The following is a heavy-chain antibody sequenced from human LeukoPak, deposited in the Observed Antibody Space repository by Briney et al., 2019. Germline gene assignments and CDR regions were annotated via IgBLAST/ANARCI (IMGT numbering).Heavy chain of an antibody. CDR1: GSTFTGYY. CDR2: INPNSGGT. Sequence: GASVNLSCTASGSTFTGYYMHWVRQAPGPGLEWMGWINPNSGGTNYAQKFQGRVTMTRDTSISTAYMELSRLRSDDTAVYYCARDGAAAGTNYYDYYMYVWGKGTTVTISS. D-gene: IGHD6-13*01. J-gene: IGHJ6*03. V-gene: IGHV1-2*02. CDR3: ARDGAAAGTNYYDYYMYV.